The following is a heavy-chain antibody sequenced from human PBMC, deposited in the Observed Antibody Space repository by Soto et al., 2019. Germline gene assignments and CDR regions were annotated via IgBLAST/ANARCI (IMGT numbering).Heavy chain of an antibody. CDR2: ISGYNGRT. J-gene: IGHJ3*01. Sequence: ASVKVSCKASGYNFRNFGITWVRQASGLGLEWLGWISGYNGRTSSARNFRDRVVLTTDTATNTAYMELRSLTPDDTAIYYCAREGYSSGFDPFDFWGQGTKVTGSS. CDR3: AREGYSSGFDPFDF. D-gene: IGHD5-18*01. CDR1: GYNFRNFG. V-gene: IGHV1-18*01.